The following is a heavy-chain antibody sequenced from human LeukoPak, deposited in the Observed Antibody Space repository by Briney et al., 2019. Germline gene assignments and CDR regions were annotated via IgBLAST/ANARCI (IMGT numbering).Heavy chain of an antibody. D-gene: IGHD3-10*01. CDR3: AKGRGSAYYYGMDV. Sequence: GGSLRLSCTASGFSFSGHWMHWARQLPGKGLVWVSRISPTGSTTSYADSVKGRFTVSRDNSKNTLYLQMNSLRAEDTAVYYCAKGRGSAYYYGMDVWGQGTTVTVSS. CDR2: ISPTGSTT. J-gene: IGHJ6*02. V-gene: IGHV3-74*01. CDR1: GFSFSGHW.